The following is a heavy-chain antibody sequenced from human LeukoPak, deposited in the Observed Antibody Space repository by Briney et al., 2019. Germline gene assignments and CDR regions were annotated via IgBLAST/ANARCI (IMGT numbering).Heavy chain of an antibody. CDR2: ISGSGGST. Sequence: TGGSLRLSCEASGFTFSGYDMRWVRQAPGKGLEWVSSISGSGGSTYYADSVKGRFTISRDKSKNTLYLQMNSLRAEDTAVYYCAREAFYSSGWLSLFGYWGQGTLVTVSS. CDR1: GFTFSGYD. D-gene: IGHD6-19*01. J-gene: IGHJ4*02. V-gene: IGHV3-23*01. CDR3: AREAFYSSGWLSLFGY.